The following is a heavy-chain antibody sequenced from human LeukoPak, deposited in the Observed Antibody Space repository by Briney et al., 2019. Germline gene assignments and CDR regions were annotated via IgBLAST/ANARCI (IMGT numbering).Heavy chain of an antibody. J-gene: IGHJ4*02. Sequence: GGSLRRSCAASGFTFSSYAMHWVRQARGKGLEWVAVISYDGSNKYYADSVKGRFTISRDNSKNTLYLQMNSLRAEDTAVYYCARDPDSYDSSGYHFDYWGQGTLVTVSS. D-gene: IGHD3-22*01. CDR2: ISYDGSNK. CDR3: ARDPDSYDSSGYHFDY. CDR1: GFTFSSYA. V-gene: IGHV3-30-3*01.